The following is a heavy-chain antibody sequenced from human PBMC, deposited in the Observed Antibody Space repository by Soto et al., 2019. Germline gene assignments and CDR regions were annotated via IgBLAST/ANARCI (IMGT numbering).Heavy chain of an antibody. CDR1: GGSISRDDSY. J-gene: IGHJ5*02. CDR2: IFHRGST. V-gene: IGHV4-31*03. Sequence: SETLSLTCSVSGGSISRDDSYWTWLRRHPGRGLEWIGYIFHRGSTKFNPTLQSRVSMSLDTSQNQVSLKLSSVTAADTAVYYCAKTRITSTAATFDPWGQGTLVTVSS. CDR3: AKTRITSTAATFDP. D-gene: IGHD1-20*01.